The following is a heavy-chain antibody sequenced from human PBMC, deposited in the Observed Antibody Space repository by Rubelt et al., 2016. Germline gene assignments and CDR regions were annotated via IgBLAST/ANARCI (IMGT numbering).Heavy chain of an antibody. V-gene: IGHV4-34*01. D-gene: IGHD6-13*01. CDR3: ARDRSSSWANWFDP. CDR1: GESFSGYY. CDR2: INHSGST. Sequence: QVQLQQWGAGLLKPSETLSLTCAVYGESFSGYYWSWIRQPPGKGLEWIGEINHSGSTNHNSSLKSRVTISVDTSKNQFSRKLGPVTAADTAVYYWARDRSSSWANWFDPWGQGTLVTVAS. J-gene: IGHJ5*02.